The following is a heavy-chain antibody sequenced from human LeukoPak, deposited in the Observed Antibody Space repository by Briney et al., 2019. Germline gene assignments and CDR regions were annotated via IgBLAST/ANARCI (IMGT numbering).Heavy chain of an antibody. V-gene: IGHV3-30*02. CDR3: AKEEVISGNHGVYFDY. D-gene: IGHD3-22*01. CDR1: GFTFRSYG. J-gene: IGHJ4*02. Sequence: PGGSLRLYCAASGFTFRSYGMHWVRQAPGKGREWVAFIRYDGNSNYYADPVKGRFTISRDNSRSTLYLQMNSLRAEDTAVYYCAKEEVISGNHGVYFDYWGQGTLVTVSS. CDR2: IRYDGNSN.